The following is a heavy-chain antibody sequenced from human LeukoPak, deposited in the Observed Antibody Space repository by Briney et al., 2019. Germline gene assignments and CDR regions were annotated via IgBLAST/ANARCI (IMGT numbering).Heavy chain of an antibody. CDR1: GFTFSSYS. CDR2: IGSKPNSYAT. V-gene: IGHV3-73*01. Sequence: GGSLRLSYAASGFTFSSYSMNWVRQASGKGLEWVGRIGSKPNSYATAYAASVKGRFTISRDDSKNTAYLQMNSLKSEDTAVYYCADRASDYWGQGTLVTVSS. CDR3: ADRASDY. D-gene: IGHD3-22*01. J-gene: IGHJ4*02.